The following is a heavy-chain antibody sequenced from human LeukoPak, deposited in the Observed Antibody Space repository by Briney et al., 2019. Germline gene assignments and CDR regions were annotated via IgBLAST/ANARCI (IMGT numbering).Heavy chain of an antibody. D-gene: IGHD3-22*01. Sequence: ASVKVSCKASGYTFTSYGISWVRQAPGQGLEWMGWISAYNGNTNYAQKLQGRVTMTTDTSTSTAYMELRSLRSDDTAVYYCARDLTTQYGYYCDSSGYYQDYWGQGTLVTVSS. J-gene: IGHJ4*02. CDR3: ARDLTTQYGYYCDSSGYYQDY. CDR2: ISAYNGNT. CDR1: GYTFTSYG. V-gene: IGHV1-18*01.